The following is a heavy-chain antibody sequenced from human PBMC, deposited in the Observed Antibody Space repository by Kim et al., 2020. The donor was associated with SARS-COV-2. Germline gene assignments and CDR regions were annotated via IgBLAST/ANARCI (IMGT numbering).Heavy chain of an antibody. J-gene: IGHJ3*02. CDR3: TRVPGPTLAFWDAFD. CDR1: GFTFSDSA. V-gene: IGHV3-73*01. Sequence: GGSLRLSCGASGFTFSDSAMHWVRRASGKGLEWVGRIRIKVNGYATAYSASVRGRFTISRDSSRNTAYLQMNSLKTEDTAVYYCTRVPGPTLAFWDAFD. CDR2: IRIKVNGYAT. D-gene: IGHD1-1*01.